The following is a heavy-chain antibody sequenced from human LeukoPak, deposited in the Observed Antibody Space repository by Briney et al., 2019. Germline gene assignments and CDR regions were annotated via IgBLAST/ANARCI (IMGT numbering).Heavy chain of an antibody. Sequence: PGGSLRLSCAASGFTLSAHWMRWVRQAPGKALEWVAGISYDGSNKYYADSVKGRFTISRDNSKNTLYLQMNSLRAEDTAVYYCARVATVTFYYYYYGMDVWGQRTTVTVSS. J-gene: IGHJ6*02. CDR3: ARVATVTFYYYYYGMDV. CDR2: ISYDGSNK. V-gene: IGHV3-30-3*01. CDR1: GFTLSAHW. D-gene: IGHD4-17*01.